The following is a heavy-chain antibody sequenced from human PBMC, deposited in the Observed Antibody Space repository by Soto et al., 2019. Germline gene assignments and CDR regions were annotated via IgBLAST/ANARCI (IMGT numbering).Heavy chain of an antibody. J-gene: IGHJ4*02. D-gene: IGHD6-13*01. V-gene: IGHV4-31*03. CDR1: GGSISSGGYY. CDR3: ARGSSSWYCVDY. CDR2: IYYSGST. Sequence: QVQLQESGPGLVKPSQTLSLTCTVSGGSISSGGYYWSWIRQHPGKGLEWIGYIYYSGSTYYNPSLKRRXXIXVXXSKTQFSLKLSSVTAADTAVYYCARGSSSWYCVDYWGQGTLVTVSS.